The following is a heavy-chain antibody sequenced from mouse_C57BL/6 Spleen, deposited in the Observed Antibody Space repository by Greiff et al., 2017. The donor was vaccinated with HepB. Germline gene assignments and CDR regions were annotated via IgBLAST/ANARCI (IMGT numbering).Heavy chain of an antibody. CDR3: ARDGTTVVAGAMDY. Sequence: EVQLQQSGPELVKPGDSVKISCKASGYSFTGYFMNWVMQSHGKSLEWIGRINPYNGDTFYNQKFKGKATLTVDKSSSTAHMELRSLTSEDSAVYYCARDGTTVVAGAMDYWGQGTSVTVSS. V-gene: IGHV1-20*01. J-gene: IGHJ4*01. D-gene: IGHD1-1*01. CDR1: GYSFTGYF. CDR2: INPYNGDT.